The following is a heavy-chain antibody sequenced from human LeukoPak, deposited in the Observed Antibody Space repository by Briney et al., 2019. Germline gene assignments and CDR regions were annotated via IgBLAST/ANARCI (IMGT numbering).Heavy chain of an antibody. Sequence: PSETLSLTCTVSGGSISSDYWSWIRQPPGKGLEWIGYIYYSGSTNYNPSLESRVTISVDTSKNQFSLKLSSVTAADTAVYYCARSEGYGGYGSGGYWGQGTLVTVSS. J-gene: IGHJ4*02. CDR2: IYYSGST. CDR1: GGSISSDY. D-gene: IGHD4-17*01. CDR3: ARSEGYGGYGSGGY. V-gene: IGHV4-59*01.